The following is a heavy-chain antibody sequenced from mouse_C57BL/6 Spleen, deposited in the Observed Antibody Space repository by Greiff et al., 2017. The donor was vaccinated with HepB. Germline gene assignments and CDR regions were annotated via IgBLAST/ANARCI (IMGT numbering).Heavy chain of an antibody. CDR2: ISSGGSYT. J-gene: IGHJ1*03. CDR3: ARQGVTTVVYWYFDV. Sequence: EVKLVESGGDLVKPGGSLKLSCAASGFTFSSYGMSWVRQTPDKRLEWVATISSGGSYTYYPDSVKGRFTISRDNAKNTLYLQMSSLKSEDTAMYYCARQGVTTVVYWYFDVWGTGTTVTVSS. V-gene: IGHV5-6*01. CDR1: GFTFSSYG. D-gene: IGHD1-1*01.